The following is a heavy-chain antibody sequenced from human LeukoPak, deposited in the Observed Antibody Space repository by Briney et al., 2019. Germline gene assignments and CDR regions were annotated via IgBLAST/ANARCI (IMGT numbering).Heavy chain of an antibody. CDR3: ARDDTVVTLDY. Sequence: GGSLRLSCAASGFTFSSYSMNWVRQAPGKGLEWVSYISSSSSTIYYADSVKGRFTISRDNAKNSLYLQMNSLRAEDTAVYYCARDDTVVTLDYWGQGTLVTVSS. CDR1: GFTFSSYS. J-gene: IGHJ4*02. CDR2: ISSSSSTI. V-gene: IGHV3-48*04. D-gene: IGHD4-23*01.